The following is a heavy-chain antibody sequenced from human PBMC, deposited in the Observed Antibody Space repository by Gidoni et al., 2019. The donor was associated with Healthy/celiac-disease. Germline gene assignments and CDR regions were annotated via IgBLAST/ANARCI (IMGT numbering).Heavy chain of an antibody. D-gene: IGHD2-15*01. J-gene: IGHJ4*02. Sequence: VRQAPGKGLEWVSYISSSSSTIYYADSVKGRFTISRDNAKNSLYLQMNSLRAEDTAVYYCARTPGATLEDYWGQGTLVTVSS. CDR3: ARTPGATLEDY. V-gene: IGHV3-48*01. CDR2: ISSSSSTI.